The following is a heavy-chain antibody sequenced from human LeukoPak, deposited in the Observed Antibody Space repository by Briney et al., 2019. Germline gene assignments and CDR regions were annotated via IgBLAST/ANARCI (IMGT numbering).Heavy chain of an antibody. CDR2: INPSGGST. D-gene: IGHD2-2*02. CDR3: ARPPYCSSTSCYSDLFDY. J-gene: IGHJ4*02. V-gene: IGHV1-46*03. CDR1: GYTFTSYY. Sequence: GASVKVSCKASGYTFTSYYMHWVRQAPGQGGEWRGIINPSGGSTSYAQKLQGRVTMTSDTSTSTVYMELSSLRSEDTAVYYCARPPYCSSTSCYSDLFDYWGQGTLVTVSS.